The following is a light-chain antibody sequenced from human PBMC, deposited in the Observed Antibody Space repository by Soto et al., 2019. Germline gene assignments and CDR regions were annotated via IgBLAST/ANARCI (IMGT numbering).Light chain of an antibody. J-gene: IGKJ4*01. CDR2: AAS. V-gene: IGKV1-8*01. CDR3: QQLKSFPLS. Sequence: AIRMTQSPSSFSASTGDRVTITCRASQGISSYLAWYQQKPGKAPKLLIYAASTLQSGVPSRFSGSGSGTDFTLTISCLQSEDFATYYCQQLKSFPLSFGGGTTVEIK. CDR1: QGISSY.